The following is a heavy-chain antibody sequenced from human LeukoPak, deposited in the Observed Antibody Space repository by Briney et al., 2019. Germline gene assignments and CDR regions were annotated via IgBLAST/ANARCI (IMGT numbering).Heavy chain of an antibody. CDR3: ARTMYYYDSSGYIFDY. CDR2: IYSSGST. Sequence: SETLSLTCTVSGGSISSYYWSWIRQPPGQGLEWIGFIYSSGSTTYNPSLKSRVAISVDTSKNQFSLRLSSVTAPDTAVYYCARTMYYYDSSGYIFDYWGQGTLVTVSS. CDR1: GGSISSYY. J-gene: IGHJ4*02. V-gene: IGHV4-4*09. D-gene: IGHD3-22*01.